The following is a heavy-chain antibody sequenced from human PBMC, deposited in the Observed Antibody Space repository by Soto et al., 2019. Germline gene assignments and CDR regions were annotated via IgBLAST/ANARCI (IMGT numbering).Heavy chain of an antibody. CDR3: ARLGWGDGDSDY. D-gene: IGHD2-21*01. J-gene: IGHJ4*02. CDR1: GGSIDKSNYF. Sequence: HLQLQESGPGLVKPSETLSLTCSVSGGSIDKSNYFWGWIRQPPGKGLEWIGSILYSGTTSYNSSLKRRVTNSGNTSRNQFSLTLTSVTAADTAVYYCARLGWGDGDSDYWGQGTLVTVSS. CDR2: ILYSGTT. V-gene: IGHV4-39*01.